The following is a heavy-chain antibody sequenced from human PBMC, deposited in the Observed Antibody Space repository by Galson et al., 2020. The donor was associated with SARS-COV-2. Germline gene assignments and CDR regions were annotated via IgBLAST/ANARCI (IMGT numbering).Heavy chain of an antibody. CDR2: IFYDGSNK. CDR3: ARDGQLSSGWAFDY. D-gene: IGHD6-19*01. Sequence: GGSLRLSCAASGFTFENHAMHWVRQAPGKGLEWVAQIFYDGSNKYYLDSVKGRFNISRDNSENTVSLQMDNLRAEDTAVYFCARDGQLSSGWAFDYWGQGTLVTVSS. J-gene: IGHJ4*02. CDR1: GFTFENHA. V-gene: IGHV3-33*01.